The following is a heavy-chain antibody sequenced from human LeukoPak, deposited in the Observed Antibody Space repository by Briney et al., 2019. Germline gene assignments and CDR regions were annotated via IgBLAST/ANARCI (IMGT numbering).Heavy chain of an antibody. CDR3: ARDGGKVGATGPFDF. D-gene: IGHD1-26*01. V-gene: IGHV1-2*02. CDR1: GYTFTGYY. CDR2: INPNSGGT. J-gene: IGHJ4*02. Sequence: ASVKVSCKASGYTFTGYYMHWVRQAPGQGLEWTGWINPNSGGTNYAQKFQGRVTMTRDTSINTDYMELSRLRSDDTAVYYCARDGGKVGATGPFDFWGQGTLVNVPS.